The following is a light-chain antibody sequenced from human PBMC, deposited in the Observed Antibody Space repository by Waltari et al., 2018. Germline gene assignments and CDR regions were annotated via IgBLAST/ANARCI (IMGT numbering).Light chain of an antibody. CDR1: QDISHF. CDR3: QQYDNLPLT. V-gene: IGKV1-33*01. CDR2: DAS. J-gene: IGKJ4*01. Sequence: DTQMTQSPSSLSASVGDRVTITCQASQDISHFLNWYQQKPGTAPKLLITDASTLQTGVPSRFGGNRSGTQFAFTVNGLQSEDVATYFCQQYDNLPLTFGGGSKV.